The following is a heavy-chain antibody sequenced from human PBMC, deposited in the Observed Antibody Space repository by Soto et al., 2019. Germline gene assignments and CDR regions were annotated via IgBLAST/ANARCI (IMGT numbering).Heavy chain of an antibody. Sequence: PSETLSHTCAVYGGSFSGYYWSWIRQPPGKGLEWIGEINHSGSTNYNPSLKSRVTISVDTSKNQFSLKLSSVTAADTAVYYCASNVVVPAARGDAFDIWGQGTMVT. D-gene: IGHD2-2*01. CDR2: INHSGST. CDR3: ASNVVVPAARGDAFDI. J-gene: IGHJ3*02. V-gene: IGHV4-34*01. CDR1: GGSFSGYY.